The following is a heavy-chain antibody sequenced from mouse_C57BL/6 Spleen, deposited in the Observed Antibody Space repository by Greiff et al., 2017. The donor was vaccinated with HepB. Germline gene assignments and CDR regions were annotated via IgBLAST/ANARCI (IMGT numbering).Heavy chain of an antibody. J-gene: IGHJ2*01. CDR2: IDPSDSYT. CDR3: ARKGNYYGTADDY. D-gene: IGHD1-1*01. CDR1: GYTFTSYW. V-gene: IGHV1-50*01. Sequence: VQLQQPGAELVKPGASVKLSCKASGYTFTSYWMQWVKQRPGQGLEWIGEIDPSDSYTNYNQKFKGKATLTVDTSSSTAYMQLSRLTSEDSAVYYCARKGNYYGTADDYWGQGTTLTVSS.